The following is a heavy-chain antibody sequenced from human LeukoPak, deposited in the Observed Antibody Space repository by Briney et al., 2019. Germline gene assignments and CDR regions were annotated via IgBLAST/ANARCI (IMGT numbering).Heavy chain of an antibody. CDR1: GDSFTSVTDY. J-gene: IGHJ4*02. CDR2: GDYSGGT. CDR3: AGERGEEYSSGWYKTNYFYN. V-gene: IGHV4-39*07. Sequence: NASETLSLTCTVSGDSFTSVTDYWDWLRQPPGKGLEWIASGDYSGGTYYNPSLESRVAISADMSKNQISLKLTSVTGADTAVYYCAGERGEEYSSGWYKTNYFYNWGQGIRVTVSS. D-gene: IGHD6-19*01.